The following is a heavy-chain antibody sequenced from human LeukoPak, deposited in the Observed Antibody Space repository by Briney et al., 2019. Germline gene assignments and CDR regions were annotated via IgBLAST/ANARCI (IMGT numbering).Heavy chain of an antibody. J-gene: IGHJ3*02. Sequence: SETLSLTCAVYGGSSSGYYWSWIRQPPGKGLEWIGEINHSGSTNYNPSLKSRVTISVDTSKNQFSLKLSSVTAADTAVYYCARRLVAFDIWGQGTMVTVSS. CDR2: INHSGST. CDR3: ARRLVAFDI. D-gene: IGHD3-16*01. V-gene: IGHV4-34*01. CDR1: GGSSSGYY.